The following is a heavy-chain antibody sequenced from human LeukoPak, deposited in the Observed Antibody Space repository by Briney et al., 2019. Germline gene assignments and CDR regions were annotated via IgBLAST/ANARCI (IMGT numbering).Heavy chain of an antibody. D-gene: IGHD3-22*01. CDR3: ASGNTDSTGYYVDY. Sequence: SVNVSCKPCGCSFSNFAISLLRQAPGQGHEWMGRIIPILGIANYAQKFQGRVTITAAKSTSSAYIELSTLSAEDTALYYCASGNTDSTGYYVDYWGQGTLVTVSS. J-gene: IGHJ4*02. V-gene: IGHV1-69*04. CDR2: IIPILGIA. CDR1: GCSFSNFA.